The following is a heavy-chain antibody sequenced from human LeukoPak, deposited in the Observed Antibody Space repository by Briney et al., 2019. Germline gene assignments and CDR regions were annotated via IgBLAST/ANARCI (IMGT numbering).Heavy chain of an antibody. CDR1: GFTFSNYG. D-gene: IGHD1-26*01. V-gene: IGHV3-33*01. CDR3: ASLPSYSGSYLDY. J-gene: IGHJ4*02. CDR2: MWSDGRTT. Sequence: PGGSLRLSCAASGFTFSNYGMNWVRQAPGKGLEWVAVMWSDGRTTYYADSVKGRFTISRDNSKNTLYLQMNSLRADDTAVYYCASLPSYSGSYLDYWGQGTLVTVSS.